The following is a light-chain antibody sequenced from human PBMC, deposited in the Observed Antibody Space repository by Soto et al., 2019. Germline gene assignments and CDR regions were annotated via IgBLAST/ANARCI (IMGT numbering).Light chain of an antibody. V-gene: IGKV1-9*01. CDR1: QGISSY. CDR2: ASS. Sequence: DIQLTQSPSFLSASVGDRVTISCRASQGISSYLAWYQQTPGKAPKLLIYASSILQSGVPSRFSGSGSGTEFTLTISSLQPEDFATYYCPQLNTFPVTFGQGTRLAI. J-gene: IGKJ5*01. CDR3: PQLNTFPVT.